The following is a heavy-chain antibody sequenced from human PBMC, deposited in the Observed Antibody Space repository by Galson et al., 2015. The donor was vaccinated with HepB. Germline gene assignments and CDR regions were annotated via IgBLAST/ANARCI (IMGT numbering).Heavy chain of an antibody. V-gene: IGHV3-30-3*01. CDR2: ISYDGSDK. CDR3: ARDGAVAGLFWFDP. J-gene: IGHJ5*02. CDR1: GFTFSSYA. D-gene: IGHD6-19*01. Sequence: SLRLSCAASGFTFSSYAMHWVRQAPGKGLEWVAVISYDGSDKYYADSVKGRFTISRDNSKNTLYLQMNSLRAEDTAVYYCARDGAVAGLFWFDPWGQGTLVTVSS.